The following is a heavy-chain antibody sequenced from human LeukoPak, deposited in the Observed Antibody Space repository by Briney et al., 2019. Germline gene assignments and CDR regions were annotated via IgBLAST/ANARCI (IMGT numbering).Heavy chain of an antibody. CDR2: LTSDGSST. V-gene: IGHV3-74*01. D-gene: IGHD2-15*01. CDR1: GFTVSSNS. Sequence: GGSLRLSCTVSGFTVSSNSMSWVRQAPGKGLVWVSRLTSDGSSTRYADSVRGRFTISRDIAKNTLYLQMNSLRADDTAMYYCARDGGSATPFDYWGQGTLVTVSS. CDR3: ARDGGSATPFDY. J-gene: IGHJ4*02.